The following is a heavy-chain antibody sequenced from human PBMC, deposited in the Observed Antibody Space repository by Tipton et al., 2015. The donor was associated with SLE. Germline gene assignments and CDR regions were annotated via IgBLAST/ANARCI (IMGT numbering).Heavy chain of an antibody. CDR2: ANRNEGT. CDR3: ARTNRLPYRVYFDS. D-gene: IGHD1-14*01. V-gene: IGHV4-59*13. J-gene: IGHJ4*02. Sequence: TLSLTCTVSGVSTNTKYWTWIRQSPGKGLEWIGYANRNEGTKIKSSLERRVTISLDTSRSQFSLRLSSVTAADTAVYYCARTNRLPYRVYFDSWGQGTLVTVSS. CDR1: GVSTNTKY.